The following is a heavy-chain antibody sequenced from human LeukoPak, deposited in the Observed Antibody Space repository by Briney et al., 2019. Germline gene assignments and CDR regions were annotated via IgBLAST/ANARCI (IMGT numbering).Heavy chain of an antibody. CDR3: AKDPGMTTVTTSYL. CDR1: GFTFSSYA. V-gene: IGHV3-23*01. CDR2: ISGSGGST. Sequence: GGSLRLSCAASGFTFSSYAMSWVRQAPGKGLEWVSAISGSGGSTYYADSVKGRFTISRDNSKNTLYLQMNSLRAEDTAVYYCAKDPGMTTVTTSYLWGQGTLVTVSS. J-gene: IGHJ5*02. D-gene: IGHD4-17*01.